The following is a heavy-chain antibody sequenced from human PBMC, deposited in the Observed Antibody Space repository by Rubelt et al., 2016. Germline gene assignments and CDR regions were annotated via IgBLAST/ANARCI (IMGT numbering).Heavy chain of an antibody. CDR2: INPNSGGT. J-gene: IGHJ3*02. Sequence: APGQGLEWMGRINPNSGGTNYAQKFQGWVTMTRDTSISTAYMELSRLRSDDTAVYYCARGSWFRGAFDICGQGTMVTVSS. V-gene: IGHV1-2*04. CDR3: ARGSWFRGAFDI. D-gene: IGHD6-13*01.